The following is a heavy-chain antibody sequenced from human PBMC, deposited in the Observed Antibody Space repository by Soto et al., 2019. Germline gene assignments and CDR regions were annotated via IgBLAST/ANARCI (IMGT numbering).Heavy chain of an antibody. J-gene: IGHJ6*03. CDR3: ARLAPQTGLAVVVAPKDYAYYYYMDV. V-gene: IGHV4-59*01. Sequence: SETLSLTCTVSGGSISSYYWSWIRQPPGKGLEWIGYIYYSGSTNYNPSLKSRVTISVDTSKNQFSLKLSSVTAADTAVYYCARLAPQTGLAVVVAPKDYAYYYYMDVWGKGTTVTVSS. CDR2: IYYSGST. CDR1: GGSISSYY. D-gene: IGHD2-15*01.